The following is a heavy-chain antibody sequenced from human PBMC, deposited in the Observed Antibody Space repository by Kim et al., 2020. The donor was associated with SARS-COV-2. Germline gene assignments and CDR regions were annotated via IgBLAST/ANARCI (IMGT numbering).Heavy chain of an antibody. Sequence: GGSLRLSCAASGFTFSSYAMSWVRQAPGKGLEWVSAISGSGGSTYYADSVKGRFTISRDNTKNTLYLQMNSLRAEDTAVYYCAKDRVIELVKRWIDPWGQGALVTVSS. CDR1: GFTFSSYA. CDR3: AKDRVIELVKRWIDP. V-gene: IGHV3-23*01. CDR2: ISGSGGST. D-gene: IGHD6-6*01. J-gene: IGHJ5*02.